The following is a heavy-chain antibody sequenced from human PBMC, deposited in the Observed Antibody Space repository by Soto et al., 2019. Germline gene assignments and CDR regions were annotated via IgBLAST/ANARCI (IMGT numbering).Heavy chain of an antibody. CDR2: IIPIFGTA. Sequence: ASVKVSCKASGGTFSSYAISWVRQAPGQGLEWMGGIIPIFGTANYAQKFQGRVTITADESTSTAYMELSSLRSEDTAVYYCARANCSGGSCYHWVYYYYYGMDVWGQGTTVTVSS. V-gene: IGHV1-69*13. J-gene: IGHJ6*02. CDR1: GGTFSSYA. CDR3: ARANCSGGSCYHWVYYYYYGMDV. D-gene: IGHD2-15*01.